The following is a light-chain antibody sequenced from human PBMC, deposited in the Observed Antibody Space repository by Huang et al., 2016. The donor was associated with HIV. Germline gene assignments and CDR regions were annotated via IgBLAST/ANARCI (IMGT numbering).Light chain of an antibody. CDR3: HQYYNTPYT. CDR1: QSALDNSNNKNC. J-gene: IGKJ2*01. CDR2: WAS. V-gene: IGKV4-1*01. Sequence: DIVMTQSPDSLAVSLGERATINCKSSQSALDNSNNKNCLAWFQQKPGQPPKLLIYWASSRESGVPDRFSGSGSGTDFTLTISSLQAEDVAVYYCHQYYNTPYTFGQGTKLEIK.